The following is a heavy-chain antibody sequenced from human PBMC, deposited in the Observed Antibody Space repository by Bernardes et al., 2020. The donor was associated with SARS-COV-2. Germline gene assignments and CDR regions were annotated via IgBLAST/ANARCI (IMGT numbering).Heavy chain of an antibody. CDR2: ISSSMKHI. V-gene: IGHV3-21*01. CDR1: GFTFSYFT. CDR3: ARVLRVSGQKRLKQQVPLGYYYYGMDV. D-gene: IGHD6-13*01. Sequence: GGSLRLSCAASGFTFSYFTMNWVRQAPGKAPEWVASISSSMKHIYYGDSVKGRFTISRDSAQNSLVLQMSSLRVEDSAVYYCARVLRVSGQKRLKQQVPLGYYYYGMDVWGQGTTVTVSS. J-gene: IGHJ6*02.